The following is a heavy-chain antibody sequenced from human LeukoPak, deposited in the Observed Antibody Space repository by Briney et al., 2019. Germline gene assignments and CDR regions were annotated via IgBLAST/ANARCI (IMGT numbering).Heavy chain of an antibody. Sequence: GASVKVSCKASGYTFTSYGISWVRQAPGQGLEWMGWISAYNGNTNYAQKLQGRVTMTTDTSTSTAYMELRSLRSDDTAVYYCARDRSQGVVTPFVREFHSFDPWGQGTLVTVSS. D-gene: IGHD4-23*01. CDR2: ISAYNGNT. CDR1: GYTFTSYG. J-gene: IGHJ5*02. V-gene: IGHV1-18*01. CDR3: ARDRSQGVVTPFVREFHSFDP.